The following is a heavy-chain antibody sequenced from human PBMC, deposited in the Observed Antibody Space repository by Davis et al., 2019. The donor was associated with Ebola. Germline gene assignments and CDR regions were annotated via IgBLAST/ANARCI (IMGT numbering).Heavy chain of an antibody. CDR3: ARDQVFRYCSGGSCWYYYYGMDV. Sequence: SLRLSCAASGFTFSSYWMHWVRQAPGKGLEWVSGISWNSGSIGYADSVKGRFTISRDNAKNSLYLQMNSLRAEDTAVYYCARDQVFRYCSGGSCWYYYYGMDVWGQGTTVTVSS. CDR1: GFTFSSYW. D-gene: IGHD2-15*01. V-gene: IGHV3-9*01. J-gene: IGHJ6*02. CDR2: ISWNSGSI.